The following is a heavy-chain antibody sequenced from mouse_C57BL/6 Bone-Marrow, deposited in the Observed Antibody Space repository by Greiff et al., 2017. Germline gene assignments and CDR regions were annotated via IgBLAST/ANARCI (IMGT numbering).Heavy chain of an antibody. J-gene: IGHJ1*03. Sequence: EVKVVESEGGLVQPGSSMKLSCTASGFTFSDYYMAWVRQVPEKGLEWVANINYDGSSTYYLDSLKSRFIISRDNAKNILYLQMSSLNSEDTATYYCARGCWYFDVWGTGTTVTVSS. CDR2: INYDGSST. V-gene: IGHV5-16*01. CDR3: ARGCWYFDV. CDR1: GFTFSDYY.